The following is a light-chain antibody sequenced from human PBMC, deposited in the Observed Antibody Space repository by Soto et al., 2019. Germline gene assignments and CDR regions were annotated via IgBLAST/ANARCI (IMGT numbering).Light chain of an antibody. J-gene: IGKJ5*01. Sequence: DIQLTQSPSFLSASAGDRVTITCRASQGIRSYLAWYQQKPGQAPKLLIYAASTLQSGVPSRFSGSGSGTEFTLTISSLQPEDFASYYCQQLDAWPITFGQGTRL. CDR2: AAS. CDR1: QGIRSY. V-gene: IGKV1-9*01. CDR3: QQLDAWPIT.